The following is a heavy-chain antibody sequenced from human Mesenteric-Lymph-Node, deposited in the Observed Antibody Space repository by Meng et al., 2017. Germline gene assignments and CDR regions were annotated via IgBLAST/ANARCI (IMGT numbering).Heavy chain of an antibody. CDR1: GFTFSSYG. D-gene: IGHD6-13*01. CDR2: ISWNSGSI. Sequence: SLKISCAASGFTFSSYGMHWVRQAPGKGLEWVSGISWNSGSIGYADSVKGRFTISRDNAKNSLYLQMNSLRAEDTALYYCAKDTWQQLLYYFDYWGQGTLVTVSS. J-gene: IGHJ4*02. CDR3: AKDTWQQLLYYFDY. V-gene: IGHV3-9*01.